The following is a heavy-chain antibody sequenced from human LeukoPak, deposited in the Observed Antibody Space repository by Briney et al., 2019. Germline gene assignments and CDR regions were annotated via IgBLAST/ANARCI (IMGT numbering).Heavy chain of an antibody. CDR3: TTDRDLLRFDKQFDY. D-gene: IGHD3-9*01. V-gene: IGHV3-21*03. Sequence: GGSLRLSCAASGFTFSSYNMNWVRQAPGKGLEWVSFISSSSSYIYYADSVKGRFTISRDNSRDTLYLQMNSLKTEDTAVYYCTTDRDLLRFDKQFDYWGQGTLVTVSS. CDR1: GFTFSSYN. J-gene: IGHJ4*02. CDR2: ISSSSSYI.